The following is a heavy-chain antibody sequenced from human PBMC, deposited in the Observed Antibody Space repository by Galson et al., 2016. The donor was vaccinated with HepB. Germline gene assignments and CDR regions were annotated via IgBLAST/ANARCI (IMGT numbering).Heavy chain of an antibody. CDR3: ARESIAAAGTHDACDI. Sequence: SLRLSCAASGFSVSSNYIIWVRQAPGTGLEWVSAISSGGSTYYADAVKGHFTVSRDNPKNTVYLHMNSLRAEDTAVYYCARESIAAAGTHDACDIWGQGTMVTVCS. CDR1: GFSVSSNY. CDR2: ISSGGST. D-gene: IGHD6-13*01. V-gene: IGHV3-53*01. J-gene: IGHJ3*02.